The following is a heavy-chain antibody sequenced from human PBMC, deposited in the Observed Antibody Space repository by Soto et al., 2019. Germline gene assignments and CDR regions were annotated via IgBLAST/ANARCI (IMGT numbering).Heavy chain of an antibody. V-gene: IGHV4-59*01. CDR2: IYYSGST. CDR1: GGSISSYY. Sequence: SETLSLTCTVSGGSISSYYWFWIRQPPGKGLEWIGHIYYSGSTNYNPSLKSRVTISVDTSKNQFSLKLISVTAADTAVYYCARDGYSSGWYDYWGQGTLVT. CDR3: ARDGYSSGWYDY. J-gene: IGHJ4*02. D-gene: IGHD6-19*01.